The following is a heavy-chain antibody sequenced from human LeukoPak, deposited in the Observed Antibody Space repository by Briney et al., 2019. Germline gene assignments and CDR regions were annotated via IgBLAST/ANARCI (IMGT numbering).Heavy chain of an antibody. CDR2: INPSDGGT. CDR3: ARDTRTMTAVTRGQHYYYGLDV. J-gene: IGHJ6*02. V-gene: IGHV1-46*01. CDR1: GYTFTNYY. D-gene: IGHD4-17*01. Sequence: GASVRVSCKASGYTFTNYYLNWVGQAPGHGLEGMAIINPSDGGTYYEQKLQGRVTVTRDTSTSTVYMELSSLRSEDTAVYYCARDTRTMTAVTRGQHYYYGLDVWGQGTTVTVSS.